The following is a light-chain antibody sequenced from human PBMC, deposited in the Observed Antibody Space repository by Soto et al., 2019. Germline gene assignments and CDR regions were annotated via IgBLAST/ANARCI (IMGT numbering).Light chain of an antibody. CDR2: WES. J-gene: IGKJ2*01. CDR1: QSVLYSSNNKKY. Sequence: DIVMTQSPDSLAVSLGERATINCKSSQSVLYSSNNKKYLAWYQQKQRQHPRLLIYWESTRDSGVPDLFSGRGYGTDFTLTFSSLKAEDVAVYYCQQYTTTPRTLGQGTKLQIK. V-gene: IGKV4-1*01. CDR3: QQYTTTPRT.